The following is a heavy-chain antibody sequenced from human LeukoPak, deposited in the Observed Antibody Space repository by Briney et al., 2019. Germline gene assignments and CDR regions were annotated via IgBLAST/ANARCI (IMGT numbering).Heavy chain of an antibody. CDR1: GGSISSSSCY. D-gene: IGHD3-10*01. CDR3: ASSAVRLNWFDP. J-gene: IGHJ5*02. Sequence: SETLSLTCTVSGGSISSSSCYWAWIRQPPGKGLEWIGSIYYSGSTYYNPSPKSRVTISVDTSKNQFSLKLSSVTAADTAVYYCASSAVRLNWFDPWGQGTLVTVSS. V-gene: IGHV4-39*01. CDR2: IYYSGST.